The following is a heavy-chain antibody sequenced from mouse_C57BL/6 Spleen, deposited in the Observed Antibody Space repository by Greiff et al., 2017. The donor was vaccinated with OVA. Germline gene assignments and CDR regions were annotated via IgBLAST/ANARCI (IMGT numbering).Heavy chain of an antibody. D-gene: IGHD1-1*01. CDR2: INPKYGTP. Sequence: EVQLQQSGPELVKPGASVKISCKASGYSFTDYNMNWVKQSNGKSLEWIGVINPKYGTPSYNQKFKGKATLTVDKSSSTAYMELNSLTSEDSAVYYCARKDYYGSSYYAMDDWGQGTSVTVSS. V-gene: IGHV1-39*01. J-gene: IGHJ4*01. CDR3: ARKDYYGSSYYAMDD. CDR1: GYSFTDYN.